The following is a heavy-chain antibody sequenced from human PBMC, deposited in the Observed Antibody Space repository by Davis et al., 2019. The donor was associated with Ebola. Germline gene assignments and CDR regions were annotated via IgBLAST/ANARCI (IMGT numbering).Heavy chain of an antibody. D-gene: IGHD3-22*01. Sequence: GESLKISCAASGFTFSSYWMSWVRQAPGKGLEWVANIKQDGSEKYYVDSVKGRFTISRDNSKNTLYLQMNSLRAEDTAVYYCARDFDRVRTWGQGTLVTVSS. J-gene: IGHJ4*02. CDR3: ARDFDRVRT. V-gene: IGHV3-7*01. CDR1: GFTFSSYW. CDR2: IKQDGSEK.